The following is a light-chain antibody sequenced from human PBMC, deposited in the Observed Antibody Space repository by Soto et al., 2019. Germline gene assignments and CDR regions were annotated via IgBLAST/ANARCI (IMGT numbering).Light chain of an antibody. J-gene: IGKJ1*01. CDR2: LTS. CDR1: QAVNTR. V-gene: IGKV3-11*01. Sequence: EIVLTQSPATLSSFPGDRVTLSCRASQAVNTRLAWYQHKPGQAHRILIYLTSNRAAGIPARFSGSGSGTDFTLTISDVEPEDFAVYYCHQRQSWPRTFGQGTKVDI. CDR3: HQRQSWPRT.